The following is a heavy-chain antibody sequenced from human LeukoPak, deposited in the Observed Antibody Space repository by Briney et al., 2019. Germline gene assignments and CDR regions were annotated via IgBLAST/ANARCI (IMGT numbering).Heavy chain of an antibody. Sequence: ASVKVSCKASGYTFTGYYMHWVRQAPGQGLEWMGWINPNSGGTNYAQKFQGRVTMTRDTSISTAYMELSRLRSDDTAVYYCARAQGRGAYCGGDCYSFWGQGTLVTVSS. J-gene: IGHJ4*02. D-gene: IGHD2-21*01. V-gene: IGHV1-2*02. CDR2: INPNSGGT. CDR3: ARAQGRGAYCGGDCYSF. CDR1: GYTFTGYY.